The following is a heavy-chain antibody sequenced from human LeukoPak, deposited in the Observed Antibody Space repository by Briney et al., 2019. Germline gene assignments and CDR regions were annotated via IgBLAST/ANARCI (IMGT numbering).Heavy chain of an antibody. CDR1: GYTFTGYY. D-gene: IGHD6-13*01. CDR3: ARARKFGIAAAVPGGYYYYYYMDV. V-gene: IGHV1-2*06. Sequence: ASVKVSCKDAGYTFTGYYMHWVRQAPGQGLEWMGRINPNSGGTNYAQKFQGRVTMTRDTSISTAYMELSRLRSDDTAVYYCARARKFGIAAAVPGGYYYYYYMDVWGKGTTVTVSS. CDR2: INPNSGGT. J-gene: IGHJ6*03.